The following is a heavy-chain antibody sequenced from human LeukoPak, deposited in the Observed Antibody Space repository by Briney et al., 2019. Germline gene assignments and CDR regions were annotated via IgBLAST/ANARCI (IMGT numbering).Heavy chain of an antibody. Sequence: GRSLRLSCAASGLTFSSYCMHWVRQAPGKGLEWVAVISYDGTIRNYADSVKGRFTISRDNSKNTLYLQMNSLTAEDTALYYCAKGGCSSTTCYLANPWGQGTLVTVSS. D-gene: IGHD2-2*01. CDR1: GLTFSSYC. CDR2: ISYDGTIR. V-gene: IGHV3-30*18. CDR3: AKGGCSSTTCYLANP. J-gene: IGHJ5*02.